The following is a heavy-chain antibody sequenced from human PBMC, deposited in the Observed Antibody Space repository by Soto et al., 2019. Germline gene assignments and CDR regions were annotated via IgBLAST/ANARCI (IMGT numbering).Heavy chain of an antibody. J-gene: IGHJ4*02. V-gene: IGHV5-51*01. CDR2: IYPDDSDT. D-gene: IGHD6-13*01. CDR3: GVQQKLPWVNY. CDR1: GYRLFGYW. Sequence: XESVKISCKGCGYRLFGYWIGWVRQMPGKGLEWMGIIYPDDSDTRYSPPFQGHVTMSADKSISTAYLQWSSLKASDTAMYFCGVQQKLPWVNYWGQGTQVTASS.